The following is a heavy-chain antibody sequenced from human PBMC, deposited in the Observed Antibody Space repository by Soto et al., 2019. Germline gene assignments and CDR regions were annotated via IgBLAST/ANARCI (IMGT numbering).Heavy chain of an antibody. J-gene: IGHJ6*03. D-gene: IGHD3-3*01. CDR1: GYSFTSYW. CDR2: IYPGDSDT. Sequence: PGESLKISCKGSGYSFTSYWIGWVRQMPGKGLEWMGIIYPGDSDTRYSPSFQGQVTISADKSISTAYLQWSSLKASDTAMYYCARHSYDFWSGYQNYYYYYMDVWGKGTTVTVSS. V-gene: IGHV5-51*01. CDR3: ARHSYDFWSGYQNYYYYYMDV.